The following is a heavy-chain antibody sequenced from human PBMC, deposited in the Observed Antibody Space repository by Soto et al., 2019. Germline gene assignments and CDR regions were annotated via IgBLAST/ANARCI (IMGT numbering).Heavy chain of an antibody. CDR2: IYYSGST. D-gene: IGHD6-25*01. Sequence: QVQLQESGPGLVKPSQTLSLTCTVSGGSISSGDYYWRWIRQPPGKGLECIGYIYYSGSTYYNPSLKSRVTISVDTSKNQFSLRLTSVTAADTAVYYCARGGQRAALYNWFDPWGQGTLVTVSS. J-gene: IGHJ5*02. V-gene: IGHV4-30-4*01. CDR3: ARGGQRAALYNWFDP. CDR1: GGSISSGDYY.